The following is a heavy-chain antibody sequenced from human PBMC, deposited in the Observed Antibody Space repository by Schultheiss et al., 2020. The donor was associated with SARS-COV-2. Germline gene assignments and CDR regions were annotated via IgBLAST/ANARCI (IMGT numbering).Heavy chain of an antibody. D-gene: IGHD2-2*02. V-gene: IGHV3-23*01. CDR2: MSGSGSST. Sequence: GGSLRLSCAASGFIFSRYAMSWVRQASGKGLEWVSGMSGSGSSTYYADSVKGRFIISRDTSKNTLSLQMNSLRAEDTAVYYCARAGYNYMDVWGKGTTVTVSS. CDR3: ARAGYNYMDV. CDR1: GFIFSRYA. J-gene: IGHJ6*03.